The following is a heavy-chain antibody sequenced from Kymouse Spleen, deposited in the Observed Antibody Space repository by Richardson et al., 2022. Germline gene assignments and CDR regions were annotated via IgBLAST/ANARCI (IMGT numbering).Heavy chain of an antibody. CDR2: IYYSGST. CDR3: ARHRVAVAGTRAFDI. CDR1: GGSISSSSYY. J-gene: IGHJ3*02. Sequence: QLQLQESGPGLVKPSETLSLTCTVSGGSISSSSYYWGWIRQPPGKGLEWIGSIYYSGSTYYNPSLKSRVTISVDTSKNQFSLKLSSVTAADTAVYYCARHRVAVAGTRAFDIWGQGTMVTVSS. D-gene: IGHD6-19*01. V-gene: IGHV4-39*01.